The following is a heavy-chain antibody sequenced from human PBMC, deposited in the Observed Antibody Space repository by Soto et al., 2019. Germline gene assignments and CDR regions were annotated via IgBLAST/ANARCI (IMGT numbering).Heavy chain of an antibody. D-gene: IGHD6-19*01. J-gene: IGHJ4*02. CDR1: GYTFTSYA. CDR2: INAGNGNT. CDR3: ARVARDSSGWYEKNYFDY. V-gene: IGHV1-3*01. Sequence: QVPLVQSGAEVKKPGASVKVSCKASGYTFTSYAMHWVRQAPGQRLEWMGWINAGNGNTKYSQKFQGRVTITRDTSASTAYMELSSLRSEDTAVYYCARVARDSSGWYEKNYFDYWGQGTLVTVSS.